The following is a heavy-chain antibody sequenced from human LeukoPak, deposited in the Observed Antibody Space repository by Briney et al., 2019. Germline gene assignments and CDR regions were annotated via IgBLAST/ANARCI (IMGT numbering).Heavy chain of an antibody. Sequence: PGGSLRLSCAASGFTFSSYAMHWVRQAPGKGLEYVSAISSNGGSTYYANSVKGRFTISRDNSKNTLYLQMGSLRPEDMAVYYCARGGGGYLTYYFDYWGQGTLVTISS. D-gene: IGHD1-26*01. V-gene: IGHV3-64*01. J-gene: IGHJ4*02. CDR1: GFTFSSYA. CDR2: ISSNGGST. CDR3: ARGGGGYLTYYFDY.